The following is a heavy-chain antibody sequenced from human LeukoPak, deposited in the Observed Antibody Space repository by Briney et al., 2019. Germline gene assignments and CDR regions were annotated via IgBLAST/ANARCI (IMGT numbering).Heavy chain of an antibody. J-gene: IGHJ4*02. V-gene: IGHV3-30-3*01. CDR1: GFAFTNYA. Sequence: PGGSLRLSSAASGFAFTNYAMHWVRQAPGKGLEWVAVISYDGNIEYYTDSVKGRFTISRDNALNSLYLQMNSLRAEDTAIYYCARSIPYGTTWYGRSDYWGQGTLVTVSS. CDR2: ISYDGNIE. CDR3: ARSIPYGTTWYGRSDY. D-gene: IGHD6-13*01.